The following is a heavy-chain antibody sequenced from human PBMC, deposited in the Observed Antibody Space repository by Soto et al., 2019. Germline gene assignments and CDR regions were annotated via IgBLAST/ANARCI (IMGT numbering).Heavy chain of an antibody. V-gene: IGHV3-21*06. J-gene: IGHJ4*02. CDR2: ISSTTNYI. CDR3: ARESEDLTSNFDY. CDR1: GFTFTRYS. Sequence: GGSLRLSCAASGFTFTRYSMNWVRQAPGKGLEWVSSISSTTNYIYCGDSMKGRFTISRDNAKNSLYLEMNSLRAEDMAVYYCARESEDLTSNFDYWGQGTLVTVSS.